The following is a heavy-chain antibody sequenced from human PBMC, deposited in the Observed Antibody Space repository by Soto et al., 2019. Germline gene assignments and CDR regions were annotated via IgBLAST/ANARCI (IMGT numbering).Heavy chain of an antibody. Sequence: ASVKVSCKASGYSFTDYHIHWVRQAPGQGLEWLGRINPKSGGTSTAQKFQGWVTMTRDRSISTVYMELTRLRSDDTAVYFCARGHSTDCSNGVCSFFYNHEMDVWGQGTTVTSP. CDR1: GYSFTDYH. CDR3: ARGHSTDCSNGVCSFFYNHEMDV. V-gene: IGHV1-2*04. D-gene: IGHD2-8*01. CDR2: INPKSGGT. J-gene: IGHJ6*02.